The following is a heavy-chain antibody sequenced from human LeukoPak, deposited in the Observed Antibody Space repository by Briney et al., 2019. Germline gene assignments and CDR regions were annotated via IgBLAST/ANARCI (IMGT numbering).Heavy chain of an antibody. Sequence: SETLSLTCTISGYSISSGYYWSWIRQPPGKGLEWIGEINHSGSTNYNPSLKSRVTISVDTSENQFSLKLSSVTAADTAVYYCARGRGYSYGIDYWGQGTLVTVSS. CDR1: GYSISSGYY. CDR2: INHSGST. J-gene: IGHJ4*02. CDR3: ARGRGYSYGIDY. D-gene: IGHD5-18*01. V-gene: IGHV4-38-2*02.